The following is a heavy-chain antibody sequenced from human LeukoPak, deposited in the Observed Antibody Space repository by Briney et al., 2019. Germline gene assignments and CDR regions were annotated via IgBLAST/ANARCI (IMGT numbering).Heavy chain of an antibody. CDR2: IYYSGST. Sequence: SETLSLTCTVSGGSISRSSYYWGWIRQPPGKGLEWIGSIYYSGSTYYNPSLKSRVTISVDTSKNRFSLKLSSVTAADTAVYYCARHMGVVIITWFDHWGQGTLVTVSS. J-gene: IGHJ5*02. D-gene: IGHD3-3*01. V-gene: IGHV4-39*01. CDR1: GGSISRSSYY. CDR3: ARHMGVVIITWFDH.